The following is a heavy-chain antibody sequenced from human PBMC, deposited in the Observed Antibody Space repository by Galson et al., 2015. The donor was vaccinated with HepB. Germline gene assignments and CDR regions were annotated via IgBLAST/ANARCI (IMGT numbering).Heavy chain of an antibody. J-gene: IGHJ5*02. V-gene: IGHV4-34*01. CDR2: INYRGST. Sequence: ETLSLTCGVYGGSFSGYQWSWLRQPPGKAPEWIGEINYRGSTSYSPSLKSRVTISLDTSKNQFSLELTSVTAADTAVYFCARGLRGGLGGRLELWGQGALITVSS. CDR1: GGSFSGYQ. D-gene: IGHD3-16*01. CDR3: ARGLRGGLGGRLEL.